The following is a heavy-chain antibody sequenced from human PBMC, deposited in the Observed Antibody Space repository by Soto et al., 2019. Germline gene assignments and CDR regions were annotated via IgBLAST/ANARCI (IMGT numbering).Heavy chain of an antibody. CDR3: ARKVTVTTTRSYYYMDV. CDR2: IYYSGST. V-gene: IGHV4-31*03. Sequence: PSETLSLTCTVSGGPISSGGYYWSWIRQHPGKGLEWIGYIYYSGSTYYNPSLKSRVTISVDTSKNQFSLKLSSVTAADTAVYYCARKVTVTTTRSYYYMDVWGKGTTVTVSS. D-gene: IGHD4-4*01. CDR1: GGPISSGGYY. J-gene: IGHJ6*03.